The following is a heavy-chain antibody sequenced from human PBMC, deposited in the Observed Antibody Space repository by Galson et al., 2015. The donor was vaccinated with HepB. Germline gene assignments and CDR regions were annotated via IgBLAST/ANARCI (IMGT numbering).Heavy chain of an antibody. D-gene: IGHD6-13*01. V-gene: IGHV4-39*01. CDR1: GGSISSSNYY. CDR3: ARFMSGYSSSWLDY. J-gene: IGHJ4*02. CDR2: IYYSGST. Sequence: SETLSLTCTVSGGSISSSNYYWGWIRQPPGKGLEWIGSIYYSGSTFYNPSLKSRVTISVDTSKNQFSLKLSSVTATDTAVYYCARFMSGYSSSWLDYWGQGTLVTVSS.